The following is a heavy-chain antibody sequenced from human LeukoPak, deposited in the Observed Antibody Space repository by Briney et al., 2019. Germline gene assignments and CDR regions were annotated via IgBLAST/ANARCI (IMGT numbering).Heavy chain of an antibody. CDR1: GFTFSSYS. CDR2: ISSSSSTI. CDR3: ARGIDY. Sequence: GGSLRLSCAASGFTFSSYSMNWVRQAPGKGLEWVSYISSSSSTIYYANSVKGRFTISRDNAKNSLYLQMNSLRAEDTAVYYCARGIDYWGRGTLVTVSS. J-gene: IGHJ4*02. V-gene: IGHV3-48*01.